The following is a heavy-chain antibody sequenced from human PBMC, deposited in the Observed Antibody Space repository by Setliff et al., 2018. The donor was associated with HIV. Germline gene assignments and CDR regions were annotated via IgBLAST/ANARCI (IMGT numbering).Heavy chain of an antibody. CDR1: GYSISSRYY. D-gene: IGHD4-17*01. V-gene: IGHV4-38-2*02. J-gene: IGHJ5*02. Sequence: PSETLSLTCTVSGYSISSRYYWGWIRQPPGKGLEWIGSVYHTGSTYYNPSLKSRVSMSVDTSKNQFSLRLSSVTAADTAVYYCARGFLRSRRRWFDPWGQGTLVTVS. CDR2: VYHTGST. CDR3: ARGFLRSRRRWFDP.